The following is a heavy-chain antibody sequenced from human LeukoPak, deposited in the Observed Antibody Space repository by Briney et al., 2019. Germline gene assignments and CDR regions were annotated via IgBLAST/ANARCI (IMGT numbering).Heavy chain of an antibody. V-gene: IGHV3-48*01. J-gene: IGHJ4*02. Sequence: GGSLGLSRAASGFTFSSYSMNWVRQAPGKGLEWVSYISSSSSTIYYADSVKGRFTISRDNAKNSLYLQMNSLRAEDTAVYYCARESVLDYFDYWGQGTLVTVSS. CDR3: ARESVLDYFDY. CDR1: GFTFSSYS. CDR2: ISSSSSTI.